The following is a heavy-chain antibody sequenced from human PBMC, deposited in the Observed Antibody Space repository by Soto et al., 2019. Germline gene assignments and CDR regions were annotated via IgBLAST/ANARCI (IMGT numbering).Heavy chain of an antibody. Sequence: SETLSLTCTVSGGSISSYYWSWIRQPPGKGLEWIGYIYYSGSTNYNPSLKSRVTISVDTSKNQFSLKLSSVTAADTAVYYCARDGVGAAPRVWGQGTLVTVSS. J-gene: IGHJ4*02. D-gene: IGHD1-26*01. CDR3: ARDGVGAAPRV. CDR1: GGSISSYY. V-gene: IGHV4-59*01. CDR2: IYYSGST.